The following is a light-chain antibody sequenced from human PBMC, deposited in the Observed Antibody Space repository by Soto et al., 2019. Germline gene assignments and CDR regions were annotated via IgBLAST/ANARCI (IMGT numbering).Light chain of an antibody. CDR2: DVS. CDR3: SSYTSSTTLV. J-gene: IGLJ1*01. CDR1: SSDVGGYNY. V-gene: IGLV2-14*01. Sequence: QSALTQPASVSGSPGQSITISCTGTSSDVGGYNYVSWYQQHPGKAPKLMIYDVSNRPPGVSNRFSGSKFGNTASLTISGLQAEDEADYYCSSYTSSTTLVFGTGTKVTVL.